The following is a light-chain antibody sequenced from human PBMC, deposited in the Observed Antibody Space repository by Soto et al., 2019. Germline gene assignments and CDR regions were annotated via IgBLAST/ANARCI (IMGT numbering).Light chain of an antibody. CDR1: QSVLYNSDNKNY. Sequence: IVVTQSTNYLAVSLGERATINCKSSQSVLYNSDNKNYLAWYQQKPGKAPKLLIYDASSLESGVPSRFSGSGSGTEFTLTISSLQPDDFATYYCQQYNSYSPSTFGHGTKVDI. CDR2: DAS. CDR3: QQYNSYSPST. J-gene: IGKJ1*01. V-gene: IGKV4-1*01.